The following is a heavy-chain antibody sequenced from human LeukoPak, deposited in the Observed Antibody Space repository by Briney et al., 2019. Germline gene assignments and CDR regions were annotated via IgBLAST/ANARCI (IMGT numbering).Heavy chain of an antibody. CDR2: IRSKAYGWTT. V-gene: IGHV3-49*03. CDR3: TRAFGGGGSRPASNMDV. J-gene: IGHJ6*03. CDR1: GFTFGDYA. Sequence: GGSLILSCTASGFTFGDYAMSWFRQAPGKGLEWVSFIRSKAYGWTTEYAASVKGRFTISRDDSKSIAYLQMNSLKTEDTAVYYCTRAFGGGGSRPASNMDVWGKGTTVTVSS. D-gene: IGHD2-15*01.